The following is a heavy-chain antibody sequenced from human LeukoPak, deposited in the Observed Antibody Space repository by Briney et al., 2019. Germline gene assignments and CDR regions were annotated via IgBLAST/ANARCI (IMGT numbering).Heavy chain of an antibody. D-gene: IGHD6-13*01. CDR3: AKDSSSFTSYYGMDV. CDR2: ISYDGSNK. Sequence: GGSLRLSCAASGFTFSSYGTHWVRQAPPKRLEWVAVISYDGSNKYYADSVKGRFTISRDNSKNTLYLQMNSLRAEDTAVYYCAKDSSSFTSYYGMDVWGQGPTVIVSS. CDR1: GFTFSSYG. J-gene: IGHJ6*02. V-gene: IGHV3-30*18.